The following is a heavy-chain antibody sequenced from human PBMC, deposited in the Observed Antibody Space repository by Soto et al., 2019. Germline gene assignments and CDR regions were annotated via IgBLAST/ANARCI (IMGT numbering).Heavy chain of an antibody. D-gene: IGHD6-13*01. J-gene: IGHJ5*02. CDR2: ISYDGSNK. V-gene: IGHV3-30-3*01. CDR3: ARESSSWYTNWFDP. Sequence: FLGLSCAASGFTFSSYAMHWVRQAPGKGLEWVAVISYDGSNKYYADSVKGRFTISRDNSKNTLYLQMNSLRAEDTAVCYCARESSSWYTNWFDPWGQGTLVTVSS. CDR1: GFTFSSYA.